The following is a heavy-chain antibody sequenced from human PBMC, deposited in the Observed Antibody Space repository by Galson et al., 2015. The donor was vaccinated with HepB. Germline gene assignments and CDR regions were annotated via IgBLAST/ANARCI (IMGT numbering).Heavy chain of an antibody. CDR1: GFSVSTDH. Sequence: SLRLSCAASGFSVSTDHMSWVRQAPGKGLEWVSIIYNSGGTYYADTVKGLFTIIRDNSKNTVDLQMNSLRAEDTAVYYCARVWELSFDYWGQGTLVSVSS. V-gene: IGHV3-53*01. CDR2: IYNSGGT. J-gene: IGHJ4*02. D-gene: IGHD1-26*01. CDR3: ARVWELSFDY.